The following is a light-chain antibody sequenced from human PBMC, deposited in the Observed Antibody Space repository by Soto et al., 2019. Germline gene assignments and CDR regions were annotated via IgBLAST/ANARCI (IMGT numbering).Light chain of an antibody. J-gene: IGKJ5*01. CDR3: QQYNNWPPIP. V-gene: IGKV3-15*01. CDR2: GAS. Sequence: EFVVTQSPATLSVSPWERATLSCISSQSVSSNLAWYQQEPGQAPRLLIYGASTRATGIPARFSGSGSGTEFTLTISSPQSEDFAVYYCQQYNNWPPIPFGQVTRLEI. CDR1: QSVSSN.